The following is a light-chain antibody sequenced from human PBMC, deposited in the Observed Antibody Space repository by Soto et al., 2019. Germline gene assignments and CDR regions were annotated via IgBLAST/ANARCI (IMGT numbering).Light chain of an antibody. V-gene: IGLV1-51*01. Sequence: TQPPSRSAAPGPKVTIPSFGSRSYSGNNYVSWYQQLPGTAPKLLIDDNNKRPSGIPDRFSGSKSGTSATLGITGLQTGDEADYYCGTWDSRLTSYVFGTGTRSPS. CDR1: RSYSGNNY. CDR2: DNN. CDR3: GTWDSRLTSYV. J-gene: IGLJ1*01.